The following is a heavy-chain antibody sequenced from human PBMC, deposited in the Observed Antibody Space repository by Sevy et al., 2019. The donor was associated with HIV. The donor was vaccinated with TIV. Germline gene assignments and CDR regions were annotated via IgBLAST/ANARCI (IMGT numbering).Heavy chain of an antibody. V-gene: IGHV3-53*01. D-gene: IGHD6-19*01. J-gene: IGHJ4*02. CDR1: GFTVSGIY. CDR3: ARIVADSRGWYHFDL. CDR2: INGGGTT. Sequence: GGSLRLSYAPSGFTVSGIYMSWVRQAPERGLEWVSFINGGGTTYYADSVKGRFTISRDISQNTLYLQMNSLTTGDTAVYYCARIVADSRGWYHFDLWGQGTLVTVSS.